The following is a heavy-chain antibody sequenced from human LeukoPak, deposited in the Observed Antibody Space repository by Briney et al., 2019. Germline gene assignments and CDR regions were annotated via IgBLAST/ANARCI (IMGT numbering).Heavy chain of an antibody. D-gene: IGHD5-18*01. V-gene: IGHV3-23*01. Sequence: GGSLRLSCAASGFTFSSYAMSWVRQAPGKGLEWVSAISGSGGSTYYADSVKGRFTISRDNSKNTLYLQMNSLRAEDTAVYYCAKIIRYSYGHLDAFDIWGQGTMVTVSS. J-gene: IGHJ3*02. CDR3: AKIIRYSYGHLDAFDI. CDR1: GFTFSSYA. CDR2: ISGSGGST.